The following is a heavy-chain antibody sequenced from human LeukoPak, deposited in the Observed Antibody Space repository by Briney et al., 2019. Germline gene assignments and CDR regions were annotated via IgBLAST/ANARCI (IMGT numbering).Heavy chain of an antibody. D-gene: IGHD3-22*01. Sequence: GESLKISCKGSGYIFSSYWIGWVRQMPGEGLEWMGIIYHGDSDTRYSPSFQGQVTISADKSISTAYLQWNSLRASDTAMYYCARHQYYYDTRGYYIDYWDQGTLVTVSS. CDR2: IYHGDSDT. J-gene: IGHJ4*02. CDR1: GYIFSSYW. CDR3: ARHQYYYDTRGYYIDY. V-gene: IGHV5-51*01.